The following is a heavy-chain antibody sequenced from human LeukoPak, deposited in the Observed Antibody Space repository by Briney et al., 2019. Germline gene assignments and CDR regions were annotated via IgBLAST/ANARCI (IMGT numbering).Heavy chain of an antibody. D-gene: IGHD1-1*01. CDR3: ARVRSWNDFDY. J-gene: IGHJ4*02. CDR2: IYYSGST. V-gene: IGHV4-59*01. CDR1: GGSISSYY. Sequence: SETLSLTCTVSGGSISSYYWSWLRQPPGKGLEWIGYIYYSGSTYYNPSLTSRVTISIDTSKNQFSLRLSSVTAADTAVYYCARVRSWNDFDYWGQGTLVTVSS.